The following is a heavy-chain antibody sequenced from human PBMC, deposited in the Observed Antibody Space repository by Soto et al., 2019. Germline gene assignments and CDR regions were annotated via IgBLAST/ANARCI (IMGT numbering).Heavy chain of an antibody. D-gene: IGHD6-19*01. J-gene: IGHJ4*02. CDR2: ISYDGSNK. CDR1: GFTFSSYG. V-gene: IGHV3-30*18. Sequence: QVQLVESGGGVVQPGRSLRLSCADSGFTFSSYGMHWVRQAPGKGLEWVAVISYDGSNKYYADSVKGRFTISRDNSKNTLYLQMNSLGAEDTAVYYCAKDRSELSGWYRNCDYWGQGTLVTVSS. CDR3: AKDRSELSGWYRNCDY.